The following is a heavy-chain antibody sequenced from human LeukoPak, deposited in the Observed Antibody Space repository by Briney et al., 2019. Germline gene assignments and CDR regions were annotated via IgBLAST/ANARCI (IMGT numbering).Heavy chain of an antibody. CDR3: ARDRGEDGYNTFDI. CDR2: IYYSGST. D-gene: IGHD5-24*01. Sequence: SETLSLTCTDTGGSTSRYYWSWIRQPPGKGLECIGYIYYSGSTNYNPSLKSRVTISVDTSKNQFSLKLSSVTAADTAVYYCARDRGEDGYNTFDIWGQGTMVTVSS. V-gene: IGHV4-59*01. CDR1: GGSTSRYY. J-gene: IGHJ3*02.